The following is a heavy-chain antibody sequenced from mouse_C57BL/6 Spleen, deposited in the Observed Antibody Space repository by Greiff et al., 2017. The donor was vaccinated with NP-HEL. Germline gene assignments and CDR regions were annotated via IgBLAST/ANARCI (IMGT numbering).Heavy chain of an antibody. J-gene: IGHJ2*01. CDR2: IYPGSGNT. CDR1: VYTFTDYY. V-gene: IGHV1-76*01. Sequence: VQLQQSVAELVRPGASVKLSCKASVYTFTDYYINWVKQSPGPGLEWIARIYPGSGNTYYNEKFKGKATLTAEKSSSTAYMQLSSLTSEDSAVYFCARWDYYGSNYWGQGTTLTVSS. CDR3: ARWDYYGSNY. D-gene: IGHD1-1*01.